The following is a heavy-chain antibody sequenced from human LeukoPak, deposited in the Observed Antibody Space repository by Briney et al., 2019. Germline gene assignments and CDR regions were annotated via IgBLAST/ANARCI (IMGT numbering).Heavy chain of an antibody. CDR3: AREDFGGSYYFDY. V-gene: IGHV3-69-1*01. J-gene: IGHJ4*02. CDR1: GFRFSVYN. D-gene: IGHD4-23*01. CDR2: ISSSSFV. Sequence: GGSLRLSCAASGFRFSVYNMNWVRQAPGKGREWVSYISSSSFVYYADSVKGRLTISRDNAKNSLYLQMNSLRDEDTAVYYCAREDFGGSYYFDYWGQGTLVTVSS.